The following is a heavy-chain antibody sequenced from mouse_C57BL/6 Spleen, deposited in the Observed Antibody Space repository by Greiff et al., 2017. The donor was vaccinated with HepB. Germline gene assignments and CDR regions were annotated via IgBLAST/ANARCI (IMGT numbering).Heavy chain of an antibody. J-gene: IGHJ1*03. CDR1: GFTFSDAW. V-gene: IGHV6-6*01. D-gene: IGHD6-1*01. Sequence: EVKLVESGGGLVQPGGSMKLSCAASGFTFSDAWMDWVRQSPEKGLEWVAEIRNKANNHATYYAESVKGRFTISRDDSKSSVYLQMNSLRAEDTGIYYCRRVGSYDWYFDVWGTGTTVTVSS. CDR2: IRNKANNHAT. CDR3: RRVGSYDWYFDV.